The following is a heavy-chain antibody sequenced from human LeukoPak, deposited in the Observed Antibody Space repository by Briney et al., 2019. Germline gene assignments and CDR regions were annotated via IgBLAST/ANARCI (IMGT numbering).Heavy chain of an antibody. V-gene: IGHV3-53*01. CDR3: ARDSLRSGYLDY. Sequence: GGSLRLSCAASGFTVSSNYMSWVRQAPGKGLEWVSVIYSGGSTYYAGSVKGRFTISRDNSKNTLYLQMNSLRAEDTAVYYCARDSLRSGYLDYWGQGTLVTVSS. CDR1: GFTVSSNY. D-gene: IGHD3-3*01. J-gene: IGHJ4*02. CDR2: IYSGGST.